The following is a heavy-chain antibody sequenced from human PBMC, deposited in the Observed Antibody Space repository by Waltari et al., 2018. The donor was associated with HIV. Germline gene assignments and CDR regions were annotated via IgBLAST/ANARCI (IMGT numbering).Heavy chain of an antibody. J-gene: IGHJ6*02. CDR3: ARNIVPRLYTYGSDYYHYNGMDV. Sequence: EVQLVESGGDWVQPGGSLRLSCAASGFTCSSYWMTWVRRAPGKGLEWVAKIRQDGSDKFYVDSVKGRFTISRDNAKNSLYLQMNSLRADDTAVYYCARNIVPRLYTYGSDYYHYNGMDVWGQGTTVTVSS. CDR1: GFTCSSYW. D-gene: IGHD5-18*01. CDR2: IRQDGSDK. V-gene: IGHV3-7*01.